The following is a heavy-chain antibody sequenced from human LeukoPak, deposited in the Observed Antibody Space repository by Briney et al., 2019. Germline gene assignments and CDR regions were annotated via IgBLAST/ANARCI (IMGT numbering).Heavy chain of an antibody. CDR2: IYYSGST. D-gene: IGHD3-10*01. V-gene: IGHV4-61*01. CDR3: ARGSDAMVQGVIGY. CDR1: GASVSSGSYY. Sequence: PSETLSLTCTVSGASVSSGSYYWSWIRQPPGKGLEWIGYIYYSGSTDYYPSLKSRVTISLDTSKNQFSLKVKSVTAADTAVYYCARGSDAMVQGVIGYWGQGTLVTVSP. J-gene: IGHJ4*02.